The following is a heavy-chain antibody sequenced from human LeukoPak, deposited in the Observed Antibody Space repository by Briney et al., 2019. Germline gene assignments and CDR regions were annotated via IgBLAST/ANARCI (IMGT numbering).Heavy chain of an antibody. D-gene: IGHD6-13*01. Sequence: SVKVSCKASRGTFSSYAISWVRQAPGQGREWMGRIIPILGIENYAQKFQGRVTLTADKATSTGYLELSSLRSEDTAVYYCARDFSSRIPYFDYWGQGTLVTVSS. CDR2: IIPILGIE. V-gene: IGHV1-69*04. CDR3: ARDFSSRIPYFDY. CDR1: RGTFSSYA. J-gene: IGHJ4*02.